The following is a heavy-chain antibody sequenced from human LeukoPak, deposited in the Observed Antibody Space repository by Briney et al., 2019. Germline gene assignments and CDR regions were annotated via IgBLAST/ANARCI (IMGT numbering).Heavy chain of an antibody. CDR3: ARETKWNSGYDSWFDP. D-gene: IGHD5-12*01. V-gene: IGHV1-2*02. CDR1: GYSFIDYY. Sequence: ASVKVSCKTSGYSFIDYYIHWVRQAPGQGLEWMGWINSNSGVTNYAQRFQGRVTMTRDTSISTAYMELSSLRSDDTAVYYCARETKWNSGYDSWFDPWGQGTLVTVSS. CDR2: INSNSGVT. J-gene: IGHJ5*02.